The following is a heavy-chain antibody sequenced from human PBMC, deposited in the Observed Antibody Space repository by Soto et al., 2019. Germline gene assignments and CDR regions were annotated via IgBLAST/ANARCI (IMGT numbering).Heavy chain of an antibody. CDR2: IYDSGST. Sequence: QVQLQESGPGLVKPSQTLSLTCTVSGGSIRSGDYYWSWIRQPPVQGLEWIGYIYDSGSTDYNPSLKSRVTISVDTSKNHFSLKLSSVTAADTAVYYCARVTPTSSGSWYLPHPYTWFDPWGKGTLVTVSS. D-gene: IGHD6-13*01. CDR3: ARVTPTSSGSWYLPHPYTWFDP. J-gene: IGHJ5*02. CDR1: GGSIRSGDYY. V-gene: IGHV4-30-4*01.